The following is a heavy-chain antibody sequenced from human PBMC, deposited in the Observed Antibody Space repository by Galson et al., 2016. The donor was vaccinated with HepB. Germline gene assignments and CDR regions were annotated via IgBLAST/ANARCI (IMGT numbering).Heavy chain of an antibody. J-gene: IGHJ4*02. CDR3: AIGGQLASFDY. V-gene: IGHV3-30*03. D-gene: IGHD3-16*01. CDR1: GFTFSNYG. CDR2: LSHDGSDN. Sequence: LRLSCAASGFTFSNYGMHWVRQPPGKGLEWLGVLSHDGSDNHYADSVRGRFTISRDNSQNTLYLEMDSLRPDDTAVYYCAIGGQLASFDYWGQGTLVTVSS.